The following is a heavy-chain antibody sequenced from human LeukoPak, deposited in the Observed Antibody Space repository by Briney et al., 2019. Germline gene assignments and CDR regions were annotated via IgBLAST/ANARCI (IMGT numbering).Heavy chain of an antibody. CDR2: ISHSGST. CDR3: ARGVSDQN. CDR1: GGSFSGYY. V-gene: IGHV4-34*01. J-gene: IGHJ1*01. Sequence: SETLSLTCAVYGGSFSGYYWSWIRQSPGKGLEWIGEISHSGSTYYNPSLKSRVTISLDTSKSHFSLKLTSVTAADTAVYYCARGVSDQNWGQGTLVTVSS.